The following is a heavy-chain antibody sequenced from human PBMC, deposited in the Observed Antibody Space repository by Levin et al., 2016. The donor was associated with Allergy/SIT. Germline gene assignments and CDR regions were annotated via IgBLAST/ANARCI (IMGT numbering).Heavy chain of an antibody. CDR2: LYSYKS. V-gene: IGHV4-39*01. J-gene: IGHJ5*02. CDR3: ARGRQGTNWFDP. Sequence: WIRQPPGKGLEYIGGLYSYKSRSAKNRVTVSVDTSNNQFFLEVTSVTAADTAVYYCARGRQGTNWFDPWGQGTLVTVSS.